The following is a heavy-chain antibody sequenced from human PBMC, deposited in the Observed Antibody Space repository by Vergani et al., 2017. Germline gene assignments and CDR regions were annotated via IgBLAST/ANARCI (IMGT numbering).Heavy chain of an antibody. CDR3: TTDVSAWNYVYTYDY. J-gene: IGHJ4*02. D-gene: IGHD1-7*01. V-gene: IGHV3-15*01. Sequence: EVQLVESGGGLVKPGGSLRLSCAASGFTFSNAWMSWVRKGPGKGLEWVGRIKSKTDGGTTDYAAPVKGRFTISRDDSKNTLYLQMNSLNTEDTAVYYWTTDVSAWNYVYTYDYWGQGTLVTVSS. CDR2: IKSKTDGGTT. CDR1: GFTFSNAW.